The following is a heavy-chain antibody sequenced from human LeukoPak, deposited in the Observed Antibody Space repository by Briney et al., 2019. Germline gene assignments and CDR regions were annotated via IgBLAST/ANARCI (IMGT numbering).Heavy chain of an antibody. D-gene: IGHD3-10*01. CDR1: GFTFSSSA. J-gene: IGHJ4*02. CDR3: AKLFYSSGMYHFDY. Sequence: GVPLRLSCATSGFTFSSSAMSWVPQAPGKGLAWVSTISGSGGGTYYADSVKGRFTISRDNSNNTLYLQMNSLRAEDTAVFYCAKLFYSSGMYHFDYWGQGTLVTVSS. CDR2: ISGSGGGT. V-gene: IGHV3-23*01.